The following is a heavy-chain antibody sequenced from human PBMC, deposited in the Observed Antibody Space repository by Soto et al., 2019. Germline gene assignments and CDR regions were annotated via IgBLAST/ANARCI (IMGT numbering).Heavy chain of an antibody. J-gene: IGHJ4*02. D-gene: IGHD6-13*01. CDR1: GFTFNNYA. Sequence: EVQLLESGGDLVQPGGSLRLSCAASGFTFNNYAMIWVRQAPGKGLEWVSGLSGSGDNTYYADSVKGRFTVSRDNSKNTLYLQMNSLRAEDTAVYYCAKDISSTWALPPPPEYWGQGTLVTVSS. V-gene: IGHV3-23*01. CDR3: AKDISSTWALPPPPEY. CDR2: LSGSGDNT.